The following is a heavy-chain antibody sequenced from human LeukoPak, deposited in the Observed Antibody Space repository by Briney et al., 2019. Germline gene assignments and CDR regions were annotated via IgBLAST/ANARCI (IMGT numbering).Heavy chain of an antibody. CDR3: AKDGCSGGSCHDAFDI. Sequence: PGGSLRLSCAASGFTLRSYAMGWVRQAPGKGLEWVSAISAGGGSTYYADSVKGRFTISRDNSKNTLYLQMNSLRAEDTAVYYCAKDGCSGGSCHDAFDIWGQGTMVTVSS. J-gene: IGHJ3*02. CDR2: ISAGGGST. CDR1: GFTLRSYA. V-gene: IGHV3-23*01. D-gene: IGHD2-15*01.